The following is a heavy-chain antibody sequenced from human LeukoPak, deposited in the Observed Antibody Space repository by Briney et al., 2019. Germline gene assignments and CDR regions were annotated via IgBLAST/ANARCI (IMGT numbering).Heavy chain of an antibody. J-gene: IGHJ4*02. CDR2: ISCSGSTI. CDR3: ARDNKQWLVKRGFDY. CDR1: GFTFSDYY. D-gene: IGHD6-19*01. Sequence: GGSLRLSCAASGFTFSDYYMSWIRQAPGKGLEWVSYISCSGSTIYYADSVKGRFTISRDNAKNSLYLQMNSLRAEDTAVYYCARDNKQWLVKRGFDYWGQGTLVTVSS. V-gene: IGHV3-11*01.